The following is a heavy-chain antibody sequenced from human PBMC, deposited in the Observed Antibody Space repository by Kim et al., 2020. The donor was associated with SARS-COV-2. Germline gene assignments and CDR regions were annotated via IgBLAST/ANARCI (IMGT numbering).Heavy chain of an antibody. CDR3: ARDGYYDSSGYYSGGAFDI. CDR1: GGSISSSSYY. D-gene: IGHD3-22*01. V-gene: IGHV4-39*07. J-gene: IGHJ3*02. Sequence: SETLSLTCTVSGGSISSSSYYWGWIRQPPGKGLEWIGSIYYSGSTYYNPSLKSRVTISVDTSKNQFSLKLSSVTAADTAVYYCARDGYYDSSGYYSGGAFDIWGQGTMVTVSS. CDR2: IYYSGST.